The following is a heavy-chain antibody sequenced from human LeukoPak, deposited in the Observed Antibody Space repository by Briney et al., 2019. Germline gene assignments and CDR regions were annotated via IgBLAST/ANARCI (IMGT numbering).Heavy chain of an antibody. Sequence: GGSLRLSCAASGFTVSSNYMSWVRQAPGKGLEWVSVIYSGGSTYYADSVKGRFTISRDNSKNTLYLQMNSLRAEDTAVYYCARVRGVKGSYFDYWGQGTLVTVSS. CDR3: ARVRGVKGSYFDY. CDR2: IYSGGST. V-gene: IGHV3-53*01. CDR1: GFTVSSNY. J-gene: IGHJ4*02. D-gene: IGHD3-10*01.